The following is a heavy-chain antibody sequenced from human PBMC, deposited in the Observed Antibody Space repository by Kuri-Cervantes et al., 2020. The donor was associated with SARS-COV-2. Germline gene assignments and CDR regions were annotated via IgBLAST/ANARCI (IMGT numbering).Heavy chain of an antibody. CDR1: GFTLSHNW. V-gene: IGHV3-7*03. J-gene: IGHJ4*02. CDR2: IKQDGSEK. D-gene: IGHD5-12*01. Sequence: PGGSLRLSCAASGFTLSHNWMSWVRQAPGKGLEWVANIKQDGSEKYYVDSVKGRFAISRDNPKNSLYLQLNSLRAEDTAMYYCARGFELDYWGQGTLVTVSS. CDR3: ARGFELDY.